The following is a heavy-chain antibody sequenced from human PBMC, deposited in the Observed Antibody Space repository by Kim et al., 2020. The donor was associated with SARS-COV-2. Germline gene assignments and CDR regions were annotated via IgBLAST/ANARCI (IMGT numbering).Heavy chain of an antibody. CDR1: GFSFSTYG. CDR2: ISGDGTRT. Sequence: GGSLRLSCAASGFSFSTYGMHWVRQPPGKGLEWVALISGDGTRTYYADSVKGRFTISRDNSENMLSLQMSTLGPEDTAVYYCAKRVDASGWYGLAYWGQG. V-gene: IGHV3-30*18. D-gene: IGHD6-19*01. CDR3: AKRVDASGWYGLAY. J-gene: IGHJ4*02.